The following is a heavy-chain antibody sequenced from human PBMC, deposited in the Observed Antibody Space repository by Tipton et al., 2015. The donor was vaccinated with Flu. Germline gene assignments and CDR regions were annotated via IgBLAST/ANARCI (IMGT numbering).Heavy chain of an antibody. CDR1: GGSISSGGYY. Sequence: LRLSCTVSGGSISSGGYYWSWIRQHPGKGLEWIGYIYYSGSTYYNPSLKSRVTISVDTSKNQFSLKLSSVTAADTAVYYCAREFIKMKTFDYWGQGTLVTVSS. CDR2: IYYSGST. V-gene: IGHV4-31*03. J-gene: IGHJ4*02. CDR3: AREFIKMKTFDY. D-gene: IGHD3-16*02.